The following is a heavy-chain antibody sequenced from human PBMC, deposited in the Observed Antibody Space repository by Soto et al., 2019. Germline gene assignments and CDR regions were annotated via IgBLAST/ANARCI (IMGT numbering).Heavy chain of an antibody. D-gene: IGHD6-13*01. J-gene: IGHJ4*02. Sequence: GGSLRLSCAASGFTFSTFAMSWVRQAPGKGLEWVSGVSGSGGSTYYADSVKGRFTISRDNPKSTLYLQMSSLRAEDTAVYYCAKGWSIIDSWGQGSLVTVSS. CDR3: AKGWSIIDS. CDR1: GFTFSTFA. CDR2: VSGSGGST. V-gene: IGHV3-23*01.